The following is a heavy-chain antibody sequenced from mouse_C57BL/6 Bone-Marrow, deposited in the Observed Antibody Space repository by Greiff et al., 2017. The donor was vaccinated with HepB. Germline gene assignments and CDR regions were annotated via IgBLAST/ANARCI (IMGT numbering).Heavy chain of an antibody. CDR2: INPNNGGT. CDR1: GYTFTDYY. Sequence: EVQLQQSGPELVKPGASVKISCKASGYTFTDYYMNWVKQRHGKSLEWIGDINPNNGGTSYNQKFKGKATLTVDKSSSTAYMELRSLTSEDSAVYYCATPLITTAPEDYWGQGTTLTVSS. D-gene: IGHD1-1*01. J-gene: IGHJ2*01. CDR3: ATPLITTAPEDY. V-gene: IGHV1-26*01.